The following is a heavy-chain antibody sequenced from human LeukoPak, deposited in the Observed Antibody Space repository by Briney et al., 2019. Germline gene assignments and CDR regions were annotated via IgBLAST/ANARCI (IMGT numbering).Heavy chain of an antibody. CDR1: GFTFSSDA. Sequence: GGPLRLSCAASGFTFSSDAMSWVRQAPGQGLEWVSAISAGGNTYYADSVKGRFTISRDNSKNTLYLQMSSLSAEDTALYYCAKDYIRRAWDWGQGTLVTVSS. CDR2: ISAGGNT. D-gene: IGHD3-16*01. J-gene: IGHJ4*02. V-gene: IGHV3-23*01. CDR3: AKDYIRRAWD.